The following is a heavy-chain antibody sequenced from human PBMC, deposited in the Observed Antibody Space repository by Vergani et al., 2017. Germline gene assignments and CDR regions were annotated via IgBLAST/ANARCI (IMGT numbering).Heavy chain of an antibody. CDR2: IHRSRST. CDR1: GGSISSDNW. CDR3: ARGLTDYDSGWYSPGWFDP. D-gene: IGHD6-19*01. Sequence: QVQLQQWGPGLVTPSGTLSLTCAVYGGSISSDNWWNWVRQAPGKGLQWIGEIHRSRSTNYNPSLRRRVTISLDKSKNQFSLKLTSVTAADTAVYYCARGLTDYDSGWYSPGWFDPWGQGITAIVSS. J-gene: IGHJ5*02. V-gene: IGHV4-4*02.